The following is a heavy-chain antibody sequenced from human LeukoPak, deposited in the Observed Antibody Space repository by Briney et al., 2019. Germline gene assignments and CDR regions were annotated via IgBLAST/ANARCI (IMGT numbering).Heavy chain of an antibody. V-gene: IGHV4-61*02. D-gene: IGHD3-9*01. CDR1: GGSISSGSYY. J-gene: IGHJ6*03. CDR3: ARVDLYYDILTGAYYYMDV. CDR2: IYTSGST. Sequence: SETLSLTCTVSGGSISSGSYYWSWIRQPAGKGLEWIGRIYTSGSTNYNPSLKSRVTISVDTSKNQFSLKLSSVTAADTAVYYCARVDLYYDILTGAYYYMDVWGKGTTVTISS.